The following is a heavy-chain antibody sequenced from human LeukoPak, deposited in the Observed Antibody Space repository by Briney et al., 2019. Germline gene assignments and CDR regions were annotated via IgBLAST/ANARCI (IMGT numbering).Heavy chain of an antibody. D-gene: IGHD2-15*01. J-gene: IGHJ6*02. CDR1: GYSFTNYW. CDR3: ARFAGGADIARGGMDV. V-gene: IGHV5-51*01. Sequence: GESLKISCKGSGYSFTNYWIGWVRQMPGKGLELMGIIYPGDSDTRYRPSFQGQVTISADKSISTAYLQWSSLKASDTAMYYCARFAGGADIARGGMDVWGQGTTVTVSS. CDR2: IYPGDSDT.